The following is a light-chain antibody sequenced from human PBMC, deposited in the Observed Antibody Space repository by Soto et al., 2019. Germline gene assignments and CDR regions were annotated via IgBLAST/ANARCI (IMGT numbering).Light chain of an antibody. CDR2: AAS. V-gene: IGKV3D-15*01. CDR3: QQRHMWPIT. Sequence: EIVMTQSPATLSVSAGERATLFCRASQSVGNNLAWYQQKPGQAPRLLIYAASTRATGIPPRFSGSGSGTDFTLTISSLEPEDSAVYYCQQRHMWPITFGQGTRLEIK. J-gene: IGKJ5*01. CDR1: QSVGNN.